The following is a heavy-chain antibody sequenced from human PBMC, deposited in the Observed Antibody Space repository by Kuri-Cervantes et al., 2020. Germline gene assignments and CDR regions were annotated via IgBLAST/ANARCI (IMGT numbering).Heavy chain of an antibody. CDR2: IYWDDDK. Sequence: SGPTLVKPTQTLTLTCTFSGFSLSTSGVGVGWIRQPPGKALEWLALIYWDDDKRYSPSLKSRLTITKDTSKNQVVLTMTNMDPVDTATYYCAHRPVTTVTNNWFDPWDQGTLVTVSS. D-gene: IGHD4-17*01. J-gene: IGHJ5*02. CDR3: AHRPVTTVTNNWFDP. V-gene: IGHV2-5*02. CDR1: GFSLSTSGVG.